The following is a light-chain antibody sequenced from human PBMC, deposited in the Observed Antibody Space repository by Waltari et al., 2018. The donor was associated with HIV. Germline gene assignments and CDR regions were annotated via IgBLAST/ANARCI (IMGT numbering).Light chain of an antibody. CDR2: EVT. J-gene: IGLJ3*02. CDR1: SSDVGAYIL. V-gene: IGLV2-23*02. CDR3: CSYAGSGLV. Sequence: QSALPQSASVSGSPEQSLTISSTGTSSDVGAYILVSWYQQHPGEVPKLLIYEVTKRPSGVSTRFSGSKSANTASLTISGLQAEDEADYYCCSYAGSGLVFGGGTKLTVL.